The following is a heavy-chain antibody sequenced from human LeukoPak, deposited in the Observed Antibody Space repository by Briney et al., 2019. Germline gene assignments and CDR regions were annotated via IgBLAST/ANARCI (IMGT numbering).Heavy chain of an antibody. J-gene: IGHJ4*02. V-gene: IGHV1-18*01. D-gene: IGHD4-17*01. CDR2: ISTYNGNT. CDR3: ARGDDYGDYWGLY. Sequence: ASVKVSCKASGYTFTSYGISGVRQAPGQGLDWMGWISTYNGNTNYAQKLQGRVTMTTDTSTSTAYLELRSLISDDAAVYYCARGDDYGDYWGLYWGQGTLVTVSS. CDR1: GYTFTSYG.